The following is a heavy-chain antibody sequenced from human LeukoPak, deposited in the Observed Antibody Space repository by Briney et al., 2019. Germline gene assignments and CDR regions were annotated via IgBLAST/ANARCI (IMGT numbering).Heavy chain of an antibody. Sequence: GGSLRLSCAASGFTFSSYWMHWVRQAPGKGLVWVSRINTDGSSTSYADSVKGRFTISRDNAKNTLYLQMNSLRAEDTAVYYCARDVGENYGGNWFDPWGQGTLVTVSS. CDR2: INTDGSST. J-gene: IGHJ5*02. CDR3: ARDVGENYGGNWFDP. D-gene: IGHD4-23*01. V-gene: IGHV3-74*01. CDR1: GFTFSSYW.